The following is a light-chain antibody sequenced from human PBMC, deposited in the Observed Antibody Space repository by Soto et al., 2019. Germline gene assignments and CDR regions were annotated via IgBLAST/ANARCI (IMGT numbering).Light chain of an antibody. CDR1: SSNIGSNT. CDR2: SNN. J-gene: IGLJ2*01. V-gene: IGLV1-44*01. Sequence: QSVLTQPPSASGTPGQRITISCSGRSSNIGSNTVNWYQQFPGTAPKLLMYSNNQRPSGVPDRFSGSKSGPSASLAISGLQSEDEADYSCATWDDSMTGPVFGGGTKLTVL. CDR3: ATWDDSMTGPV.